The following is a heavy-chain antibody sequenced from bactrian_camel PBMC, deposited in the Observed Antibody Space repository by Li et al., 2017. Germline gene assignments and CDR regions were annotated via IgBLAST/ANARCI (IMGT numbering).Heavy chain of an antibody. Sequence: HVQLVESGGGSVQAGGSLRLSCAASGFTNSITYMGWFRQAPGKEREGVATIDGAGLTRYADSVKGRFTISRDYAKNTVFLQMNSLKPEDTAMYYCAADSIGLCRYGGSQMLRGAEYNFWGQGTQVTVS. D-gene: IGHD6*01. J-gene: IGHJ4*01. CDR1: GFTNSITY. V-gene: IGHV3S53*01. CDR3: AADSIGLCRYGGSQMLRGAEYNF. CDR2: IDGAGLT.